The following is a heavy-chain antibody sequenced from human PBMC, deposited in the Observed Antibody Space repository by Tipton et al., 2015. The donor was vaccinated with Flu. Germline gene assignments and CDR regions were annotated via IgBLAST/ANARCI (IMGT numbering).Heavy chain of an antibody. D-gene: IGHD3-10*01. V-gene: IGHV4-38-2*02. CDR2: IYHSEST. Sequence: TLSLTCAVSGYSISGGFYWGWIRQPPGEGLEWVGTIYHSESTYYNPSLESRVTISVDTSRNQFSLNLDSVTAADTAVYYCAREAARSLGYWSQGTLVTVSS. J-gene: IGHJ4*02. CDR1: GYSISGGFY. CDR3: AREAARSLGY.